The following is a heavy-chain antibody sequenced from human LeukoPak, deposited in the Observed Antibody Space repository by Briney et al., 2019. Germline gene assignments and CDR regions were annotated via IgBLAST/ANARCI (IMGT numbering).Heavy chain of an antibody. V-gene: IGHV4-59*01. CDR2: IYYSGTT. D-gene: IGHD1-26*01. Sequence: SETLSLTCTVSGGSISTYYWSWIRQPPGKGLEWVGYIYYSGTTDYNPSLKSRVTISVDTSNNQFSLRVTSVTAADTAVYYCARSSGAYRSFDYWGQGTLVPVSS. CDR3: ARSSGAYRSFDY. J-gene: IGHJ4*02. CDR1: GGSISTYY.